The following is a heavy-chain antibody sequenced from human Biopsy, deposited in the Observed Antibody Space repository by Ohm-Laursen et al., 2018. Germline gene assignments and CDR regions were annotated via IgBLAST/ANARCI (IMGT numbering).Heavy chain of an antibody. J-gene: IGHJ5*02. CDR2: IIGIFRTA. D-gene: IGHD3-10*01. V-gene: IGHV1-69*13. Sequence: SVKVSCKASGYTFTTYYIHWVRQAPGQGLEWMGGIIGIFRTAHYAQKFQGRVTITADEFMSTAYMELSSLRSEDTAVYFCARADPPLFYYGSGSSNWFDPWGQGTLVTVSS. CDR1: GYTFTTYY. CDR3: ARADPPLFYYGSGSSNWFDP.